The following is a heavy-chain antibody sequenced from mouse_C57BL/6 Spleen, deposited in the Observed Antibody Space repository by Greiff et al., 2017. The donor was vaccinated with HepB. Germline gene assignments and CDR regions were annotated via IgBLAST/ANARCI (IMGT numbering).Heavy chain of an antibody. V-gene: IGHV1-82*01. D-gene: IGHD1-1*01. J-gene: IGHJ2*01. CDR3: ARNDYGSSPFGC. CDR1: GYAFSSSW. Sequence: QVQLQQSGPELVKPGASVKISCKASGYAFSSSWMNWVKQRPGKGLEWIGRIYPGDGDTNYNGKFKGKATLTADTSSSTAYMQLSSLTSEDSAVYCCARNDYGSSPFGCWGQGTTLTVSS. CDR2: IYPGDGDT.